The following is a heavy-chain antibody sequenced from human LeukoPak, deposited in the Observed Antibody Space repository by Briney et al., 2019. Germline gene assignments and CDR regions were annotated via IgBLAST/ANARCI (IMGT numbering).Heavy chain of an antibody. V-gene: IGHV3-30*02. CDR3: ARILDSAWGELGY. J-gene: IGHJ4*02. D-gene: IGHD6-19*01. Sequence: GGSLRLSCAGSGFSFSSYGMHWVRQAPGKGLEWMAFIRSDGSKYYADSVKGRFTISRDNSKNTLYLQMNSLRAEDTAVYYCARILDSAWGELGYWGQGTLVTVSS. CDR1: GFSFSSYG. CDR2: IRSDGSK.